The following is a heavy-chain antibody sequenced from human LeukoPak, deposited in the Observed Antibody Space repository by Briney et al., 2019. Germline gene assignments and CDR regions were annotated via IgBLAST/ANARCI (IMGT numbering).Heavy chain of an antibody. CDR1: GFTFSSYA. J-gene: IGHJ4*02. V-gene: IGHV3-7*01. CDR2: IKEDGSEG. CDR3: ARLRYSDF. D-gene: IGHD1-26*01. Sequence: GSLRLSCAASGFTFSSYAMSWVRQAPGRGLEWVANIKEDGSEGNYLDSVKGRFTVSRDNVKNLLFLQMNSLTAEDTAIYYCARLRYSDFWGQGTLVTVSS.